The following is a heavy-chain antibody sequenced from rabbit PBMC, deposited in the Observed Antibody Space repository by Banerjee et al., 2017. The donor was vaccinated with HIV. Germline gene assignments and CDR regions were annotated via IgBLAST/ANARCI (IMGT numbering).Heavy chain of an antibody. CDR3: ARDLAGVIGWNFGL. CDR2: INSSSRNV. Sequence: QEQLEESGGDLVKPEGSLTLTCTASGFSFSNKYVMCWVRQAPGKGLEWIGCINSSSRNVVYASWATGRFASTKTSSTPVTLQMTRLTSADTATYLWARDLAGVIGWNFGLWGQGSLVTVS. J-gene: IGHJ3*01. V-gene: IGHV1S45*01. CDR1: GFSFSNKYV. D-gene: IGHD4-1*01.